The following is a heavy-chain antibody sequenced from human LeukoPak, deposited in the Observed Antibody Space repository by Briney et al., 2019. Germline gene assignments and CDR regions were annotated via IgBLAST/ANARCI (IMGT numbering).Heavy chain of an antibody. J-gene: IGHJ6*02. CDR2: INHSGST. V-gene: IGHV4-34*01. Sequence: SETLSLTCAVYGGSFSGYYWSWIRQPPGKGLEWIGEINHSGSTSYNPSLKSRVTISVDTSKNQFSLKLSSVTAADTAVYYCARSYYYGMDVWGQGTTVTVSS. CDR3: ARSYYYGMDV. CDR1: GGSFSGYY.